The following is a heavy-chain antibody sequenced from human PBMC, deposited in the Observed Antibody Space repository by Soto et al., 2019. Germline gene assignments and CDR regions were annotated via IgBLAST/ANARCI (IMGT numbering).Heavy chain of an antibody. J-gene: IGHJ6*02. Sequence: PGGSLRLSCADSGFILSSSAMSWVRQAPGKGLEWVSAISGSGTSTYYVDSVKGRFTISGDNSKNIVYLQMNSLRAEDTAVYYCAKGPTIFGVVTTFEYYYGMDVWGQGTTVTVSS. CDR1: GFILSSSA. V-gene: IGHV3-23*01. CDR3: AKGPTIFGVVTTFEYYYGMDV. D-gene: IGHD3-3*01. CDR2: ISGSGTST.